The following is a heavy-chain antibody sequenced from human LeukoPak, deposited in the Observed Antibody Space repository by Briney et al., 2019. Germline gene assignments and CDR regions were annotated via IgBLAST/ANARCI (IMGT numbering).Heavy chain of an antibody. CDR3: ARGLWFGEE. J-gene: IGHJ4*02. D-gene: IGHD3-10*01. CDR1: GFTFSSYG. Sequence: GRSLRLSCAASGFTFSSYGMHWVRKAPGKGLEWVAVIWYDGSNKYYADSVKGRFTISRDNSKNTLYLQMNSLRAEDTAVYYCARGLWFGEEWGQGTLVTVSS. CDR2: IWYDGSNK. V-gene: IGHV3-33*01.